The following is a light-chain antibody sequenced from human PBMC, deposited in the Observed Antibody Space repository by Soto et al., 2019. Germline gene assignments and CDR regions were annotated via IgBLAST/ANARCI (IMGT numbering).Light chain of an antibody. CDR1: SSDVGGYNY. CDR3: SSYTTSNTLWV. Sequence: QSALTQPASVSGSPGQSITISCTGTSSDVGGYNYVSWYQQHPGKAPKLMIYEVSHRPSGVSNRFSGSKSGNTASLTISGLQAEDEADYYCSSYTTSNTLWVFGGGTKLTVL. CDR2: EVS. J-gene: IGLJ3*02. V-gene: IGLV2-14*01.